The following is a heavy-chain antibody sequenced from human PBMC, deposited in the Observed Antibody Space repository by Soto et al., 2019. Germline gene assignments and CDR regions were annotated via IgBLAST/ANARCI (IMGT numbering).Heavy chain of an antibody. CDR1: GGTFSSYA. Sequence: QVQLVQSGAEVKKPGSSVKVSCKASGGTFSSYAISWGRQAPGQGLEWMGGSIPIFGTANYAQKFQGRVTITADESTSTAYMALSSLGSEDTAVYYCARVVVSAAIRVSWFAPCGQGTLVSVSS. D-gene: IGHD2-2*02. V-gene: IGHV1-69*01. CDR2: SIPIFGTA. J-gene: IGHJ5*02. CDR3: ARVVVSAAIRVSWFAP.